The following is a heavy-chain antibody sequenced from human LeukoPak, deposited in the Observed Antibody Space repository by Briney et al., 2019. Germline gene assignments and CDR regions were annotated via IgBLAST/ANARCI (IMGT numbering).Heavy chain of an antibody. J-gene: IGHJ4*02. CDR1: GFTFGTSA. Sequence: GGSLRLSCAASGFTFGTSAMSWVRQAPGRGPEWVSTFGRSGSDTYYSDSVKGRFTIFRDNSKNTLYLQMNSLRDEDTAVYYCAKGSLGSWYYFDYWGQGTLVTVSS. CDR2: FGRSGSDT. D-gene: IGHD6-13*01. CDR3: AKGSLGSWYYFDY. V-gene: IGHV3-23*01.